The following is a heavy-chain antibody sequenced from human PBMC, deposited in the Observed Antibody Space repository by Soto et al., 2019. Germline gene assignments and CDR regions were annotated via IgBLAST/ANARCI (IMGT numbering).Heavy chain of an antibody. Sequence: QITLKESGPPLVKPTQTLTLTCTFSGFSITTSGVGVAWIRQPPGKALEWLTLIYWDDDKYYSPSLKSRLTITKDTSKNQVVLSLTNVDPVYTATYYCAHTVIFGVVLQYGMDVWGQGTSVTVSS. CDR1: GFSITTSGVG. J-gene: IGHJ6*02. D-gene: IGHD3-3*01. CDR3: AHTVIFGVVLQYGMDV. CDR2: IYWDDDK. V-gene: IGHV2-5*02.